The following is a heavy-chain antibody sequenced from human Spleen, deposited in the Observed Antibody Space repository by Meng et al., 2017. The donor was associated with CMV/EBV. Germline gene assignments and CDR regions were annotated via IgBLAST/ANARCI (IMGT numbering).Heavy chain of an antibody. D-gene: IGHD5-18*01. V-gene: IGHV1-2*02. Sequence: ASVKVSCKASGYTFTDYYLHWVRQAPGQGLEWMGWISPNSGGTYYTQKSQGRVTMTRDTSISTAYMELSRLRSDDTAVYYCARDPGGDTVFNWFDPWGQGTLVTVSS. CDR3: ARDPGGDTVFNWFDP. CDR1: GYTFTDYY. CDR2: ISPNSGGT. J-gene: IGHJ5*02.